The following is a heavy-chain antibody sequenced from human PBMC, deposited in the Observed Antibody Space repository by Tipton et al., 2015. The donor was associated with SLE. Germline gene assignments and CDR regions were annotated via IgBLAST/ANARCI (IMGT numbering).Heavy chain of an antibody. CDR2: IWDDGSEK. J-gene: IGHJ4*02. CDR3: ARVLTVTTAAPLDY. V-gene: IGHV3-33*01. CDR1: GFTFSDYG. D-gene: IGHD4-17*01. Sequence: SLRLSCAASGFTFSDYGMYWVRQAPGKGLEWVAIIWDDGSEKYYADSVEGRFTISRDNSKNTLYLQMNSLRVEDTALYYCARVLTVTTAAPLDYWGQGTLVTVSS.